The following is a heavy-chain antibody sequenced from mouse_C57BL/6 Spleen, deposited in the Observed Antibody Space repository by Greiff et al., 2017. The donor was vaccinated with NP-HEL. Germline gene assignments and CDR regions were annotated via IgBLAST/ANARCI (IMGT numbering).Heavy chain of an antibody. D-gene: IGHD2-2*01. CDR1: GYTFTSYW. CDR3: AGHYGYGDGFAY. Sequence: VQLQQPGAELVKPGASVKMSCKASGYTFTSYWITWVKQRPGQGLEWIGDIYPGSGSTNYNEKFKSKATLTVDTSSSTAYMQLSSLTSEDSAVYYCAGHYGYGDGFAYWGQGTLVTVSA. CDR2: IYPGSGST. J-gene: IGHJ3*01. V-gene: IGHV1-55*01.